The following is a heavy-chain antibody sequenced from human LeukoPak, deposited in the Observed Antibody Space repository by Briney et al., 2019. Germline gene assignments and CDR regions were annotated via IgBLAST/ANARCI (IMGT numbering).Heavy chain of an antibody. CDR2: INHSGST. V-gene: IGHV4-34*01. D-gene: IGHD6-19*01. CDR3: ARHTDSSGWFSTFDY. Sequence: SETLSLTCAVYGGSFSGYYWSWIRQPPGKGLEWIGEINHSGSTYYNPSLKSRVTISVDTSKNQFSLKLSSVTAADTAVYYCARHTDSSGWFSTFDYWGQGTLVTVSS. J-gene: IGHJ4*02. CDR1: GGSFSGYY.